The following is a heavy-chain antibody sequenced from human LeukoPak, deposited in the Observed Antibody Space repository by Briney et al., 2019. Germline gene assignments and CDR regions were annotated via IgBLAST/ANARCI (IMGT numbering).Heavy chain of an antibody. D-gene: IGHD5-18*01. J-gene: IGHJ3*02. CDR2: IIPIFGTA. Sequence: SVKVSCKASGGTFSSYAISWVRQAPGQGLEWMGRIIPIFGTANYAQKFQGRVTITTDESTSTAYMELSSLRSEDTAVYYCARGGLRGYSYGLFDAFDIWGQGTMVTVSS. V-gene: IGHV1-69*05. CDR3: ARGGLRGYSYGLFDAFDI. CDR1: GGTFSSYA.